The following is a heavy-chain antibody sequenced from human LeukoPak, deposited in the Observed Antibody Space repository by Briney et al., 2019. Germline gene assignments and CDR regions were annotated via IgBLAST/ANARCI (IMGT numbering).Heavy chain of an antibody. CDR2: ISAYNGNI. Sequence: ASVKVSCKASGYTFTSYGISWVRQAPGQGLEWMGWISAYNGNINYAQKLQGRVTMTTDTSTSTAYMELRSLRSDDTAVYYCARAGHTGPYSSLGYWGQGTLVTVSS. D-gene: IGHD2-21*01. V-gene: IGHV1-18*01. CDR1: GYTFTSYG. J-gene: IGHJ4*02. CDR3: ARAGHTGPYSSLGY.